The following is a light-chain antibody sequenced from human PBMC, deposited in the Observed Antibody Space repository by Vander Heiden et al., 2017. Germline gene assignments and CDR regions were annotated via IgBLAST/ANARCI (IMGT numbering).Light chain of an antibody. CDR2: EVT. V-gene: IGLV2-8*01. CDR1: SSAVGRYNF. Sequence: QSALTHPPSASRSPGPSFTISCTGRSSAVGRYNFVSCYQQHPGKAPKLLISEVTKRHSGVPDRFAGSKSGNTASLTVSGLQADEEDDYYCSSYAGAYNPYFFGTGTKVTGL. J-gene: IGLJ1*01. CDR3: SSYAGAYNPYF.